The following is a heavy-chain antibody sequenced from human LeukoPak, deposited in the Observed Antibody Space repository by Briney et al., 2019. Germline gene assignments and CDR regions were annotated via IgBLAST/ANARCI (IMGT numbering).Heavy chain of an antibody. CDR1: GGSISSYY. Sequence: SETLSLTCTVSGGSISSYYWSWIRQPPGKGLEWIGYICYSGSTNYNPSLKSRVTISVDTSKNQFSLKLSSVTAADTAVYYCARHDAGVISLFDYWGQGTLVTVSS. CDR2: ICYSGST. V-gene: IGHV4-59*08. D-gene: IGHD3-16*02. J-gene: IGHJ4*02. CDR3: ARHDAGVISLFDY.